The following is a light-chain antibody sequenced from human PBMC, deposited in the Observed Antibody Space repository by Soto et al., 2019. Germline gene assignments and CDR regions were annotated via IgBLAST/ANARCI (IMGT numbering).Light chain of an antibody. CDR3: QQYGSSGT. CDR2: GAS. CDR1: QSVSNNY. V-gene: IGKV3-20*01. J-gene: IGKJ1*01. Sequence: ESVLTQSPGTLSLSPGERATLSCRASQSVSNNYLAWYQQKPGQAPRLRIYGASNRATGIPDRFSGSGSGTDFTLTISRLEPEDFAVYYCQQYGSSGTFGQGTKVEIK.